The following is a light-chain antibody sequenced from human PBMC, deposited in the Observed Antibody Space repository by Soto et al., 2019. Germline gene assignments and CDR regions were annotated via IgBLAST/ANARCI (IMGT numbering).Light chain of an antibody. J-gene: IGKJ2*01. CDR2: GAS. CDR3: QQYGSFPGT. Sequence: EIVLTQSPGTLSLSPGERATLSCRASQSVSSSYLAWYQQKPGQAPRLLIYGASSRATGIPDRFSGSGSGTDFTLTISRLEPEDLVVYYCQQYGSFPGTFGQGTKVEIK. V-gene: IGKV3-20*01. CDR1: QSVSSSY.